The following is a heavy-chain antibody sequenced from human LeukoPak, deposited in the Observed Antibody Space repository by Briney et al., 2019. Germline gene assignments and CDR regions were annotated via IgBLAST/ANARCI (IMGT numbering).Heavy chain of an antibody. CDR1: GFTFSSYA. Sequence: PGGSLRLSCAASGFTFSSYAMSWVRQAPGKGLEWVSAISGSGGSTYYADSVKGRFTISRDNSKNTLYLQMNSLRAEDTAVYHCAKENDILTGYEGGWFDPWGQGTLVTVSS. J-gene: IGHJ5*02. D-gene: IGHD3-9*01. V-gene: IGHV3-23*01. CDR2: ISGSGGST. CDR3: AKENDILTGYEGGWFDP.